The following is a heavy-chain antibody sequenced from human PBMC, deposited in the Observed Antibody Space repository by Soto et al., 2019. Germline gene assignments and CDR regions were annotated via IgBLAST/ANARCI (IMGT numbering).Heavy chain of an antibody. J-gene: IGHJ2*01. D-gene: IGHD5-18*01. CDR1: GGTFRSYA. CDR2: IIPIFGTA. Sequence: ASVKVSCNASGGTFRSYAISLVRHAPGQGPEWMGGIIPIFGTANYAQKFQGRVTITADESTSTAYMELSSLRSEDTAVYYCARDSVGDNYGSGIRFFDLWGRGTLVTVSS. CDR3: ARDSVGDNYGSGIRFFDL. V-gene: IGHV1-69*01.